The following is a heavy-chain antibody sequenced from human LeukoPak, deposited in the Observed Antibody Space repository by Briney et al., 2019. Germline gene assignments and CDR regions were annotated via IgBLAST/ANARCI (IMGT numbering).Heavy chain of an antibody. V-gene: IGHV4-38-2*01. CDR1: GFTFSNAW. Sequence: GSLRLSCAASGFTFSNAWMSWVRQAPGKGLEWIGSIYHSGSTYYNPSLKSRVTISVDTSKNQFSLKLSSVTAADTAVYYCASEVDTAMVIWAYWGQGTLVTVSS. CDR3: ASEVDTAMVIWAY. CDR2: IYHSGST. D-gene: IGHD5-18*01. J-gene: IGHJ4*02.